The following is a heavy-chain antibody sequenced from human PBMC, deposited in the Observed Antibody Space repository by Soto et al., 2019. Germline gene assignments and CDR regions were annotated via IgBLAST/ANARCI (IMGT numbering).Heavy chain of an antibody. D-gene: IGHD2-15*01. CDR2: INHSGST. Sequence: SETLSLTCAVYGGSFSGYYWSWIRQPPGKGLEWIGEINHSGSTNYNPSLKSRVTISVDTSKNQFSLKLSSVTAADTAVYYCARGHPHGMANCSGGSCYQTNWFDPWGRGTLVTVSS. CDR3: ARGHPHGMANCSGGSCYQTNWFDP. CDR1: GGSFSGYY. V-gene: IGHV4-34*01. J-gene: IGHJ5*02.